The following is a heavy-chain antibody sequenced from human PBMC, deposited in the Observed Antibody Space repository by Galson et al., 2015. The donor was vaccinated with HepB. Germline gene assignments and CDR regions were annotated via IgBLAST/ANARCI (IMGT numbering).Heavy chain of an antibody. CDR2: ISGSGDIT. V-gene: IGHV3-23*01. D-gene: IGHD3-16*01. Sequence: SLRLSCAASGFTFSRSAMSWVRQAPGTGLEWVSSISGSGDITYYADSVKGRFTISRDSSKKTLYLQMDSLRAEDTAVYYCAKGAFLGAIPHYFDYWGQGPLVTVSS. CDR1: GFTFSRSA. J-gene: IGHJ4*02. CDR3: AKGAFLGAIPHYFDY.